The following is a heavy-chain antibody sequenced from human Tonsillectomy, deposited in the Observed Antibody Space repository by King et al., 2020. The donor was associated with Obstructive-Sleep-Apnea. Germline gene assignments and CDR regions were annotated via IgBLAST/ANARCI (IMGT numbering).Heavy chain of an antibody. CDR2: ISWKSGNI. Sequence: QLVQSGGGLVQPGRSLRLSCAASGFTFDDYAMHWVRQAPGKGLEWVSVISWKSGNIGYADSVKGRFTISRDNAKNSLYLQMNSLRAEDTALYYCAKGYYDTNGYYFDYWGQGTLVTVSS. J-gene: IGHJ4*02. CDR1: GFTFDDYA. D-gene: IGHD3-22*01. V-gene: IGHV3-9*01. CDR3: AKGYYDTNGYYFDY.